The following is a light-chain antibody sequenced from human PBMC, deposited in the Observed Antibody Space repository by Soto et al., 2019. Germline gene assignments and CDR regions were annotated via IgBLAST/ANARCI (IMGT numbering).Light chain of an antibody. V-gene: IGLV2-14*01. CDR1: SSDVGGYNY. Sequence: QSALTQPASVSRSPGQSITISCTGTSSDVGGYNYVSWFQQYPGKAPKLMIYEVSNRPSGVSVRFSGSKSGNTASLTISGLQAEDEAAFYCSSFTSSSTWVFGGGTKVTVL. CDR3: SSFTSSSTWV. CDR2: EVS. J-gene: IGLJ3*02.